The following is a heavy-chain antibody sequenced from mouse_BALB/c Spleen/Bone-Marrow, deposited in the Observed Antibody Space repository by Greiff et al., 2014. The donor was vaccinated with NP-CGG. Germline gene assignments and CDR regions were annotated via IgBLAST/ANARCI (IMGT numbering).Heavy chain of an antibody. CDR1: GFNIKDIY. V-gene: IGHV14-3*02. D-gene: IGHD2-4*01. Sequence: EVQLQQSGAELVKPGASVKLSCTASGFNIKDIYMHWVKQRPEQGLEWIGRIDPANGNTKYDPKFQGKATITADTSSNTAYLQLSSLTSEDTAVYYCARYDYGWYFSVWGAGTRSPSPQ. CDR3: ARYDYGWYFSV. J-gene: IGHJ1*01. CDR2: IDPANGNT.